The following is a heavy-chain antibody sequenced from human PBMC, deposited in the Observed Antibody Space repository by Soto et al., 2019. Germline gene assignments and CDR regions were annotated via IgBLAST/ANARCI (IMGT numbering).Heavy chain of an antibody. Sequence: SETLSLTCAVSGGSISSSSYYWGWIRQPPGKGLEWIGSIYYSGSTYYNPSLKSRVTISADTSKNQFSLKLSYVTAADTAVYYCASYYDYGEYYFDYWGQGTLVTVS. D-gene: IGHD4-17*01. J-gene: IGHJ4*02. CDR3: ASYYDYGEYYFDY. CDR1: GGSISSSSYY. CDR2: IYYSGST. V-gene: IGHV4-39*01.